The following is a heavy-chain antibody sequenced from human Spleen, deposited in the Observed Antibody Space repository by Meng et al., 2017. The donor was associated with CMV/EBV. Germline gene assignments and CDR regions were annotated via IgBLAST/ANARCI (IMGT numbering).Heavy chain of an antibody. J-gene: IGHJ4*02. CDR2: INSDGSST. V-gene: IGHV3-74*01. Sequence: GESLKISCAASGFTFSSYWMHWVRQAPGKGLVWVSRINSDGSSTSYADSVKGRFTISRDNAKNTLYLQMSSLRAEDTAVYYCGRGGWYSTSSKDYWGQGTLVTVSS. D-gene: IGHD6-6*01. CDR3: GRGGWYSTSSKDY. CDR1: GFTFSSYW.